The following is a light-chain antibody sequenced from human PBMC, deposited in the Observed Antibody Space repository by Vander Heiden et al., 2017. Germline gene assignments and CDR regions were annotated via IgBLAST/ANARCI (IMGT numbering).Light chain of an antibody. Sequence: QSELTPPPSVSAAPGQKVTSTCSGSSSNSGNNYVSWYQQPPRTAPKLLIYDNYKRPAGIPDRLSASKSGTSATLGSTGLQTGDEAHYYCGTWDSSLSAVVFGGGTKLTVL. J-gene: IGLJ2*01. CDR3: GTWDSSLSAVV. V-gene: IGLV1-51*01. CDR2: DNY. CDR1: SSNSGNNY.